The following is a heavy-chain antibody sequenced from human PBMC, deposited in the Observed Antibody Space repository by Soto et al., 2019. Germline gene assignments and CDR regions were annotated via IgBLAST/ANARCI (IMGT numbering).Heavy chain of an antibody. J-gene: IGHJ4*02. Sequence: QVNLEQSGAEVKKPGDSVKVSCKASGYTFTHFYITWVRQAPGQGLEWMGAISPHNFNTNFAQKFQGRVTLTTDTSTNPAYMELRSLTSGDTAVYYCARDEGGYDILTGYYKAQHFDYWGQGVLVTVSS. V-gene: IGHV1-18*01. D-gene: IGHD3-9*01. CDR1: GYTFTHFY. CDR3: ARDEGGYDILTGYYKAQHFDY. CDR2: ISPHNFNT.